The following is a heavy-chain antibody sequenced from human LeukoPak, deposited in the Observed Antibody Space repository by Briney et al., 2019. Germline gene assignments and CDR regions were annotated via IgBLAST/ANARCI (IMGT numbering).Heavy chain of an antibody. V-gene: IGHV3-23*01. D-gene: IGHD4-17*01. J-gene: IGHJ4*02. Sequence: GGSLRLSCAASGFTFSTYAMSWVRQAPGKGLEWVSGISGSGTHTYYADSVKGRFTISRDNSKNTLYLQMNGLRAEDTAAYYCAKERDYGHFDYWGQGTLVTVSS. CDR1: GFTFSTYA. CDR2: ISGSGTHT. CDR3: AKERDYGHFDY.